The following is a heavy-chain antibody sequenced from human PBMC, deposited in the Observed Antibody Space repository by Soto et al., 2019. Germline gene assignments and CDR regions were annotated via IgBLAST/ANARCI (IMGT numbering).Heavy chain of an antibody. V-gene: IGHV1-3*01. Sequence: QVQLVQSGAEVTKPGASVKVSCKASGYTFTSYAMHWVRQAPGQRLEWMGWINAGNGNTKYSQKFQGRVTITRDISASTAYMELSSLRSEDTAVYYCARDFVQVRGVIGDPAESPWGQGTLVTV. J-gene: IGHJ4*02. CDR3: ARDFVQVRGVIGDPAESP. CDR1: GYTFTSYA. D-gene: IGHD3-10*01. CDR2: INAGNGNT.